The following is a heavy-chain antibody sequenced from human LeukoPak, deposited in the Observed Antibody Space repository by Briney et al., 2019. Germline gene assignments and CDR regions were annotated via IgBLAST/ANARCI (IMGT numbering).Heavy chain of an antibody. J-gene: IGHJ4*02. CDR1: GFTFSSYS. Sequence: GGSLRLSCAASGFTFSSYSMNWVRQAPGKGLEWVSYISSSSNTIYYADSVKGRFTISRENAKNSLYLQMNSLRAEDTAVYYCARDRRDGYFDYWGQGTLVTVSS. V-gene: IGHV3-48*04. CDR3: ARDRRDGYFDY. CDR2: ISSSSNTI. D-gene: IGHD5-24*01.